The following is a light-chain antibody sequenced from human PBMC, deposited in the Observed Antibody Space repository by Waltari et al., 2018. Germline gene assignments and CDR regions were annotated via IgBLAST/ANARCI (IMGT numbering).Light chain of an antibody. J-gene: IGKJ5*01. Sequence: DIVMTQSTLSLPVTPGEPASISCRSSQSLLDNNGYNYLDWYLQKPGQSPQILIYLGSNRASGVPDRFSGSGSGTDFTLKISRVEAEDAGVYYCAEALQSVTFGQGTRLEIK. CDR3: AEALQSVT. V-gene: IGKV2-28*01. CDR2: LGS. CDR1: QSLLDNNGYNY.